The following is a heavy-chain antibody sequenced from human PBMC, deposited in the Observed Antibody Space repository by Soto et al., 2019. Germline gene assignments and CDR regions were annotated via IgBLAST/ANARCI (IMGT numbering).Heavy chain of an antibody. CDR1: GFTFDTYG. Sequence: QVQLVESGGGVVQPGRSLRLSCAASGFTFDTYGMHWVRQAPGKGLEWVAVISYDGSNRYYADSVKGRFTISRDNSKNTLYLQMNSLRSEDTAVYYCANDHIVATAPDYWGQGTLVTVSS. J-gene: IGHJ4*02. D-gene: IGHD2-2*01. CDR3: ANDHIVATAPDY. V-gene: IGHV3-30*18. CDR2: ISYDGSNR.